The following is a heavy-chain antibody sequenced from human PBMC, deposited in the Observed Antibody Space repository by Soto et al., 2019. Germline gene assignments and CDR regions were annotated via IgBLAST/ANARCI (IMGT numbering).Heavy chain of an antibody. CDR2: INSDGSST. CDR3: VRTSLVVAAATREDY. Sequence: EVQLVESGGGLVQPGESLRLSCAASGFTVSSYWMHRVRQAPGKGLVWVSRINSDGSSTSYAGSVKGRFTISRDNAKNTLYLQMNSLRAEDTAVYYCVRTSLVVAAATREDYWGQGTLVTVSS. CDR1: GFTVSSYW. J-gene: IGHJ4*02. V-gene: IGHV3-74*01. D-gene: IGHD2-15*01.